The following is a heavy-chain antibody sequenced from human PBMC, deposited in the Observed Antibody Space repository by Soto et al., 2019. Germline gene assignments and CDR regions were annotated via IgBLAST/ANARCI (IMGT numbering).Heavy chain of an antibody. CDR3: ASYPVLRYFDRLLRGPGIFDY. V-gene: IGHV4-31*03. D-gene: IGHD3-9*01. CDR1: GGSISSGGYY. J-gene: IGHJ4*02. Sequence: SETLSLTCTVSGGSISSGGYYWSWIRQHPGKGLEWIGYIYYSGSTYYNPSLKSRVTISVDTSKNQFSLKLSSVTAADTAVYYCASYPVLRYFDRLLRGPGIFDYWGQGTLVTVSS. CDR2: IYYSGST.